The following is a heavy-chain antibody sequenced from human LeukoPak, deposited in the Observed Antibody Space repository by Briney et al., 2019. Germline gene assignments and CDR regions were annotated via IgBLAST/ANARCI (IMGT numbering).Heavy chain of an antibody. V-gene: IGHV4-59*08. CDR2: IYYSGST. CDR3: ARRAPSRLWFGGD. D-gene: IGHD3-10*01. Sequence: SETLSLTCTVSGGSISSYYWSWIRQPPGKGLEWIGYIYYSGSTNYNPSLKSRVTISVDTSKNQSSLKLSSVTAADTAVYYCARRAPSRLWFGGDWGQGTLVTVSS. CDR1: GGSISSYY. J-gene: IGHJ4*02.